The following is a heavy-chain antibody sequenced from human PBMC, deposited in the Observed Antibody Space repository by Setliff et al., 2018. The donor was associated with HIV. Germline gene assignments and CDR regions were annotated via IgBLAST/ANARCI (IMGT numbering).Heavy chain of an antibody. V-gene: IGHV4-4*02. D-gene: IGHD2-8*02. J-gene: IGHJ6*02. CDR3: ARVPSCADSWCYMYYYYYYGMDV. Sequence: SETLSLTCDVSGVSISKNRNWWSWVRQPPGKGLEWIGEIVDSGATTYNPSLKSRVTILLDTSKKQFSLKLNSVTAADAAVYYCARVPSCADSWCYMYYYYYYGMDVWGQGTTVTVSS. CDR2: IVDSGAT. CDR1: GVSISKNRNW.